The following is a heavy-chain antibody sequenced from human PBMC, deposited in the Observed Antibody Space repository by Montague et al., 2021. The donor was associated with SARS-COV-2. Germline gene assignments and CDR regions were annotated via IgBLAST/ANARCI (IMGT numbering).Heavy chain of an antibody. CDR2: VLYDGTDK. Sequence: SLRLSCAASGFIFSHDAMHWVRQAPGKGLEWVALVLYDGTDKYYADSVEGRFTISRDNSKNTLYLQMNGLRAEDTALYYCARGQTYDILTGYDDWYFDLWGRGTLVTVSS. J-gene: IGHJ2*01. CDR3: ARGQTYDILTGYDDWYFDL. D-gene: IGHD3-9*01. V-gene: IGHV3-33*01. CDR1: GFIFSHDA.